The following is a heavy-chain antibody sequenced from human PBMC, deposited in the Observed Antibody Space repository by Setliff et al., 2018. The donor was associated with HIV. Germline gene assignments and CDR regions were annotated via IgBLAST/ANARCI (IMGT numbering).Heavy chain of an antibody. J-gene: IGHJ3*01. CDR1: GGSISTSRYY. CDR2: INYRGNT. D-gene: IGHD3-10*01. Sequence: SETLSLTCTVSGGSISTSRYYWGWIRQPPGKGLEWIGSINYRGNTYYNPSLKSRAAISVDTSKNQISLKLSSVTAADTAVYYCARVRSYGSAYDAFDVWGPGTMVTVSS. V-gene: IGHV4-39*01. CDR3: ARVRSYGSAYDAFDV.